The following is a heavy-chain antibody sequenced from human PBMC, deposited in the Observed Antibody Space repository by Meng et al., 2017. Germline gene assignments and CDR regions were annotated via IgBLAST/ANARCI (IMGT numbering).Heavy chain of an antibody. CDR3: ARQTGELYNWFDP. Sequence: ASVKVSCRASGYTFTSYYMHWVRQAPGQGLEWMGIINPSGGSTSYAQKFQGRVAMTRDTSTSTVYMELSSLRSEDTAVYYCARQTGELYNWFDPWGQGTLVTVSS. V-gene: IGHV1-46*01. CDR2: INPSGGST. D-gene: IGHD7-27*01. CDR1: GYTFTSYY. J-gene: IGHJ5*02.